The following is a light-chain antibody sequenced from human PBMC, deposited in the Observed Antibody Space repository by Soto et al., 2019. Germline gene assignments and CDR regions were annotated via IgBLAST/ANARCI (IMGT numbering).Light chain of an antibody. CDR3: RSYSRSSGT. CDR1: QTVKNTY. V-gene: IGKV3-20*01. CDR2: GAS. Sequence: DIVLTQSPGTLSLSPGETATLSCRASQTVKNTYLSWYQQKPGQAPRRLIYGASSRASGVPDRFSGSGSGTDFTLTISTLEPEDSAVYYCRSYSRSSGTFGQGTKVEI. J-gene: IGKJ1*01.